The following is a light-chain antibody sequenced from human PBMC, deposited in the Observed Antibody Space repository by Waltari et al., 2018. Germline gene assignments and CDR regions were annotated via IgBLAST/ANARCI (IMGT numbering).Light chain of an antibody. J-gene: IGLJ2*01. Sequence: TISCTGTSSEVGGYNYVSWYQQHPGKAPKLMIYDVSNRPSGVSNRFSGSKSGNTASLTISGLQAEDEADYYCSSYTSSRTLIFGGGTKLTVL. V-gene: IGLV2-14*04. CDR1: SSEVGGYNY. CDR3: SSYTSSRTLI. CDR2: DVS.